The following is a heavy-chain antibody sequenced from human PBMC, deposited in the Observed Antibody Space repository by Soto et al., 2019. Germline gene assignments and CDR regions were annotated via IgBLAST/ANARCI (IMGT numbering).Heavy chain of an antibody. CDR2: IRSKAYGGTT. V-gene: IGHV3-49*03. D-gene: IGHD4-17*01. Sequence: PGGSLRLSCTASGFTFGDYAMSWFRQAPGKGLEWVGFIRSKAYGGTTEYAASVKGRFTISRDDSKSIAYLQMNSLKTEDTAVYYCTRDLDYGGNPWDYYYGMDVWGQGTTVTVSS. CDR3: TRDLDYGGNPWDYYYGMDV. J-gene: IGHJ6*02. CDR1: GFTFGDYA.